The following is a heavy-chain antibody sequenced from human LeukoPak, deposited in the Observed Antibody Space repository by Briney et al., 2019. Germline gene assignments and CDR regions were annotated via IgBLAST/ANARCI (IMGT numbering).Heavy chain of an antibody. V-gene: IGHV4-59*01. Sequence: SETLSLTCTVSGGSISSYYWSWIRQPPGKGLEWIGYIYYSGSTNYNPSLNSRVTISVDTSKNQFSLKLSSVTAADTAVYYCARGESGYSYGALFDYWGQGTLVTVSS. CDR3: ARGESGYSYGALFDY. CDR1: GGSISSYY. D-gene: IGHD5-18*01. CDR2: IYYSGST. J-gene: IGHJ4*02.